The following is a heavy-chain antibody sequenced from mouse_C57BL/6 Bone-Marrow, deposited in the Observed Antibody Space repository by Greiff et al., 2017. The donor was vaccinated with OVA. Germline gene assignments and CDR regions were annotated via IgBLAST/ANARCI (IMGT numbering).Heavy chain of an antibody. V-gene: IGHV2-6-1*01. Sequence: VQLQQSGPGLVAPSQSLSITCTVSGFSLTSYGVHWVRQPPGKGLEWLVVIWSDGSTTYNSALKSRLSISKDNSKSQVFLKMNSLQTDDTAMYYCARHEDYGNYKIYYAMDYWGQGTSVTVSS. CDR3: ARHEDYGNYKIYYAMDY. CDR1: GFSLTSYG. D-gene: IGHD2-1*01. J-gene: IGHJ4*01. CDR2: IWSDGST.